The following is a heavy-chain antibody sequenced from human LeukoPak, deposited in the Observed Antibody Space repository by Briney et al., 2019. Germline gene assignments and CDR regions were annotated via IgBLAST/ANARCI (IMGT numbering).Heavy chain of an antibody. CDR3: AKDLSGDFWSGYPLGY. J-gene: IGHJ4*02. CDR1: GFSLSSYA. CDR2: VSFDGRNK. V-gene: IGHV3-30*04. D-gene: IGHD3-3*01. Sequence: TGGSLRLSCAASGFSLSSYAMHWVRQAPGKGLEWVSFVSFDGRNKNYADSVKGRFTISRDNSKNTLYLQMNSLRAEDTAVYYCAKDLSGDFWSGYPLGYWGQGTLVTVSS.